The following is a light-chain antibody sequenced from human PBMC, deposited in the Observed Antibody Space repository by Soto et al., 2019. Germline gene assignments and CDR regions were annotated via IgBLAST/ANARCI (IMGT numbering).Light chain of an antibody. CDR2: AAS. Sequence: EIVMTQSPFTLSVSTGERATLSCRASQSVNSNLAWYQQKPGQAPRLLIYAASTGATGIPARFSGSGSGSDFTLTISSLQPEDFATYYCLLDFRYFWAFGQGTKVDIK. J-gene: IGKJ1*01. CDR3: LLDFRYFWA. V-gene: IGKV3-15*01. CDR1: QSVNSN.